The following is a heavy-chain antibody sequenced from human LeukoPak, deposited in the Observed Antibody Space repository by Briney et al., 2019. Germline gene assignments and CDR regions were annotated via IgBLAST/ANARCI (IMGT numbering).Heavy chain of an antibody. D-gene: IGHD2-2*01. V-gene: IGHV4-61*02. CDR2: IYTSGST. Sequence: NASKTLSLTCTVSGGSISSGSYYWSWIRQPAGKGLEWIGRIYTSGSTNYNPSLKSRVTISVDTSKNQFSLKLSSVTAADTAVYYCARGGYCSSTSCSDAFDIWGQGTMVTVSS. CDR1: GGSISSGSYY. J-gene: IGHJ3*02. CDR3: ARGGYCSSTSCSDAFDI.